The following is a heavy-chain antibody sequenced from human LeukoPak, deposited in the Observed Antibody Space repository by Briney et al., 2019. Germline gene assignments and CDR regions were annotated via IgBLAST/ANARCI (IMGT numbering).Heavy chain of an antibody. D-gene: IGHD3-22*01. Sequence: PSETLSLTCIVSGGSISSYYWSWIRQPPGKGLEWIGYIYYSGSTNYNPSLKSRVTISVDTSKNQFSLKLSSVTAADTAVYYCARGVHYYDSSGYSGYYYYYYMDVWGKGTTVTVSS. CDR2: IYYSGST. CDR3: ARGVHYYDSSGYSGYYYYYYMDV. CDR1: GGSISSYY. J-gene: IGHJ6*03. V-gene: IGHV4-59*01.